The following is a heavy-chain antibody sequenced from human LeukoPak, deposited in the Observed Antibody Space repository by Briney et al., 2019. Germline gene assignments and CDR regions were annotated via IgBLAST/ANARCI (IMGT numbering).Heavy chain of an antibody. CDR1: GGSISSDSDY. CDR3: AKEKKVTMIVVIITTLPDAFDM. V-gene: IGHV4-39*07. J-gene: IGHJ3*02. D-gene: IGHD3-22*01. CDR2: IYYSGST. Sequence: SETLSLTCTVSGGSISSDSDYWGWIRQSPGKGLEWIGSIYYSGSTYYNPSLKSRVRISVDTSKNQFSLKLRSVTAADTAVYYCAKEKKVTMIVVIITTLPDAFDMWGQGTIVTVSS.